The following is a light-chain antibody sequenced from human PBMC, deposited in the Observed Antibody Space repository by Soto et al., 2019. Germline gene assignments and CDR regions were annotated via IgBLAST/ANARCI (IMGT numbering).Light chain of an antibody. V-gene: IGKV1-5*01. Sequence: DIRMTQSLSTLSASVGDRVTITCRASQSISRWLAWYHQKPGKAPKLLISDVSTLQSGVPSRFSGSGSGTEFTLTISSLQPDDFSTYYCQQYNFYPYTFGQGTKLEI. CDR3: QQYNFYPYT. CDR1: QSISRW. CDR2: DVS. J-gene: IGKJ2*01.